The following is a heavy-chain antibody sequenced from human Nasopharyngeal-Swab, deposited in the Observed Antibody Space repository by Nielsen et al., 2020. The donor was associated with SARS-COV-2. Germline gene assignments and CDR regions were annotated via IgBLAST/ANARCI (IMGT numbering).Heavy chain of an antibody. CDR2: IYYSGST. D-gene: IGHD3-3*01. J-gene: IGHJ5*02. Sequence: SETLSLTCTVSGGSISSYYWSWIRQPPGKGLEWIGYIYYSGSTNYNPSLKSRVTISVDTSKNQFSLKLSSVTAADTAVYYCARAPKRTIFGVVGWFDPWGQGTLVTASS. CDR3: ARAPKRTIFGVVGWFDP. CDR1: GGSISSYY. V-gene: IGHV4-59*13.